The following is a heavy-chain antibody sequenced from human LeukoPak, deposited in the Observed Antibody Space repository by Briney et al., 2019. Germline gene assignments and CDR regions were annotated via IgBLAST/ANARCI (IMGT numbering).Heavy chain of an antibody. CDR3: ARVNSGGAFDI. CDR2: IYPGDSDT. D-gene: IGHD3-10*01. J-gene: IGHJ3*02. CDR1: GYIFSSSW. Sequence: GESLKISCKDSGYIFSSSWIVWVRQMPGKGLEWMGVIYPGDSDTRYSPSFQGQVTISVDKSISTAYLQWSSLKASDTAMYYCARVNSGGAFDIWGQGTMVTVSS. V-gene: IGHV5-51*01.